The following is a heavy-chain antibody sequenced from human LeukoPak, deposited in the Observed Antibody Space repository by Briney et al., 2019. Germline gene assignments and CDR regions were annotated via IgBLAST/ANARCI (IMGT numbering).Heavy chain of an antibody. CDR1: GYSISSGYY. J-gene: IGHJ4*02. D-gene: IGHD3-22*01. CDR3: ARDRLNYYDSSGSENYFDY. V-gene: IGHV4-38-2*02. Sequence: SETLSLTCTVSGYSISSGYYWGWIRQPPGKGLEWIGIIYHSGSTYYNPSLKSRVTISVDTSKNQFSLKLSSVTAADTAVYYCARDRLNYYDSSGSENYFDYWGQGTLVTVSS. CDR2: IYHSGST.